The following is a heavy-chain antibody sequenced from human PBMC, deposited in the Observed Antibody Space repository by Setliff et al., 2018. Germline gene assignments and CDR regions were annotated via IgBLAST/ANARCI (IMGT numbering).Heavy chain of an antibody. CDR3: ARDGTSLPSIAAHADY. CDR2: INPNSGGT. J-gene: IGHJ4*02. CDR1: GYTFTGYY. Sequence: PSVKVSCKASGYTFTGYYMHWVRQAPGQGLEWMGRINPNSGGTNYAQKFQGRVTMTRDTSISTAYMELSRLRSDDTAVYYCARDGTSLPSIAAHADYWGQGTLVTVSS. D-gene: IGHD6-6*01. V-gene: IGHV1-2*06.